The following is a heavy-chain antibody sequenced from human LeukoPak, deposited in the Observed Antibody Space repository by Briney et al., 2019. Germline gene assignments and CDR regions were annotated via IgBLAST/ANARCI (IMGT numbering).Heavy chain of an antibody. V-gene: IGHV4-61*05. CDR3: ASGHY. CDR2: IYYSGGT. D-gene: IGHD3-10*01. CDR1: GGSISSSSYY. J-gene: IGHJ4*02. Sequence: SETLSLTCTVSGGSISSSSYYWGWIRQPPGKGLEWIGYIYYSGGTNYNPSLKSRVTISVDTFKNQFSLKLSSVTAADTAVYYCASGHYWGQGTLVTVSS.